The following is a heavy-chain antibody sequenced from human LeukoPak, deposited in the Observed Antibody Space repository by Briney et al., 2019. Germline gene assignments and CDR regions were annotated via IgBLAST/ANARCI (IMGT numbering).Heavy chain of an antibody. CDR3: AREPYYYGSGMAGHDY. D-gene: IGHD3-10*01. J-gene: IGHJ4*02. V-gene: IGHV4-4*07. CDR2: IYTSGST. CDR1: GGSISSYY. Sequence: SETLSLTCTVSGGSISSYYWSWIRQPAGKGLEWIGRIYTSGSTNYNPSLKSRVTMSVDTSKNQFSLKLSSVTAADTAAYYCAREPYYYGSGMAGHDYWGQGTLVTVSS.